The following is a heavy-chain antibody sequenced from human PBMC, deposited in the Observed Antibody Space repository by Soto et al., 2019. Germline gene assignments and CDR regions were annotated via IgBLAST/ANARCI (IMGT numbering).Heavy chain of an antibody. Sequence: ASVKVSCKASGYTFTTYALHWVRQAPGQRPEWMGWINPASGHTKYSKRFQDRVAITRDTSASTGYMELSSLRSEDTAVYYCGRSVVGATGEILYNAMDVWGQGTTVTVSS. D-gene: IGHD1-26*01. CDR3: GRSVVGATGEILYNAMDV. J-gene: IGHJ6*02. V-gene: IGHV1-3*01. CDR2: INPASGHT. CDR1: GYTFTTYA.